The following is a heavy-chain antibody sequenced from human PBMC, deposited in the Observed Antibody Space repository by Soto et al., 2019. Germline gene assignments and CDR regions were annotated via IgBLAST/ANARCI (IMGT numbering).Heavy chain of an antibody. CDR3: ARSRWLVRKHFDY. Sequence: PSETLSLTCAVYGGSFSGYYWSWIRQPPGKGLEWIGEINHSGSTNYNPSLKSRVTISVDTSKNQFSLKLSSVTAADTAVYYCARSRWLVRKHFDYWGQGTLVTVSS. D-gene: IGHD6-19*01. J-gene: IGHJ4*02. CDR1: GGSFSGYY. CDR2: INHSGST. V-gene: IGHV4-34*01.